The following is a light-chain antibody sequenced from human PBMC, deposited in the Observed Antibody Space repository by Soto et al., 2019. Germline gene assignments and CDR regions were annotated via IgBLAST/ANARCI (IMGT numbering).Light chain of an antibody. CDR1: QSIRNF. J-gene: IGKJ4*01. Sequence: DIQMTQSPSSLSASVGDRVTITCRASQSIRNFLNWYQQKPGKAPKVLIYAASSLRSGVPSRFSGSGSGTDFTLTISSLQPEDFATYYCQHSYSPLTFGGGTKVDIK. CDR2: AAS. CDR3: QHSYSPLT. V-gene: IGKV1-39*01.